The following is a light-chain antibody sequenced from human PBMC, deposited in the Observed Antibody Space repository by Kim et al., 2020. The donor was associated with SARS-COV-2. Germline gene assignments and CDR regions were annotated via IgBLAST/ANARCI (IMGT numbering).Light chain of an antibody. J-gene: IGLJ3*02. CDR3: SSYTSSSTWV. V-gene: IGLV2-14*03. CDR1: SSDVGGYNY. CDR2: DVS. Sequence: QSALTQPASVSGSPGQSITICCTGTSSDVGGYNYVSWYQQHPGKAPKLMIYDVSNRPSGVSNRFSGSKSGNTASLTISGLQAEDEADYYCSSYTSSSTWVFGGGTQLTVL.